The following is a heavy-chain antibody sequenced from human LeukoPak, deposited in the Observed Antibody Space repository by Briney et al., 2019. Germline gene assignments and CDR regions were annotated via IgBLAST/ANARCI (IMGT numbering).Heavy chain of an antibody. V-gene: IGHV4-61*10. CDR3: ARDVKKGVVPAARDAFDI. Sequence: SETLSLTCTVSGGSLSSGSDYWSWIRQSAGKGLEWIGYIYYSGSINYNPSLKSRVTISVDTSKNQFSLKLSSVTAADTAVYYCARDVKKGVVPAARDAFDIWGQGTMVTVSS. CDR2: IYYSGSI. D-gene: IGHD2-2*01. CDR1: GGSLSSGSDY. J-gene: IGHJ3*02.